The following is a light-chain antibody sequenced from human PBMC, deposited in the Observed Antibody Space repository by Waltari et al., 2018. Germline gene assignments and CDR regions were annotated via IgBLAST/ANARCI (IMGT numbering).Light chain of an antibody. CDR3: QTGGHGTWV. V-gene: IGLV4-69*01. Sequence: QLLLTQSPSASASLGASVKLTCTLSSGHSSNIIAWLQQQPEKGPRYLMKVNSDGSHSKGDEIPDRFSGASSGAERYLTTSTVQSEEEADYYCQTGGHGTWVFGGGTKLTVL. J-gene: IGLJ3*02. CDR2: VNSDGSH. CDR1: SGHSSNI.